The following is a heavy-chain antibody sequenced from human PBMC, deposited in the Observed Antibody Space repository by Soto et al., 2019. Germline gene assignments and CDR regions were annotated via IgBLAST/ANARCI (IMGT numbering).Heavy chain of an antibody. Sequence: LCGGSISSGCYSWSWIRQPPGKGLECIGYIYHSGSTYYSPSLKSRVTISVDRSKNQFSLKLSSVTAADTAVYYCARGPPLGYWGQGTLVTVSS. CDR1: GGSISSGCYS. J-gene: IGHJ4*02. V-gene: IGHV4-30-2*01. CDR3: ARGPPLGY. CDR2: IYHSGST.